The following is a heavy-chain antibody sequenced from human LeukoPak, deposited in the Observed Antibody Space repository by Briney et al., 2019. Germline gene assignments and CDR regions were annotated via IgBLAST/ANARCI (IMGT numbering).Heavy chain of an antibody. CDR1: GFIFDDYA. D-gene: IGHD2-15*01. Sequence: AGGSLRLSCAASGFIFDDYAMHWVRQARGKGLEWVSLISWDGGSTYYADSVKGRFTISRDNSKNSLYLQMNSLRAEDTALYYCAKDLCSGGSCNSYQHWGQGTLVTVSS. J-gene: IGHJ1*01. V-gene: IGHV3-43D*03. CDR2: ISWDGGST. CDR3: AKDLCSGGSCNSYQH.